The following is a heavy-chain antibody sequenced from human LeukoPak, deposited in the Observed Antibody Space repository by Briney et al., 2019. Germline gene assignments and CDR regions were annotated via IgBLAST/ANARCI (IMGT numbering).Heavy chain of an antibody. V-gene: IGHV4-59*12. CDR1: GGSISSYY. Sequence: PSETLSLTCTVSGGSISSYYWSWIRQSPGKGLECIGYIHYTGSTNYNPSLKSRVTISVETSKNQFSLKLKSVTAADTAVYYCARDIGSGGVWFDYWGQGTLVTVSS. CDR2: IHYTGST. D-gene: IGHD3-10*01. CDR3: ARDIGSGGVWFDY. J-gene: IGHJ4*02.